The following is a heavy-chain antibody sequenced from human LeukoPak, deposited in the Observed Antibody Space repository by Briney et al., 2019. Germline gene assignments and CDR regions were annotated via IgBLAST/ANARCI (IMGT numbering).Heavy chain of an antibody. CDR2: ISGDGGST. V-gene: IGHV3-43*02. J-gene: IGHJ4*02. D-gene: IGHD2-15*01. CDR1: GFTFDAYA. CDR3: AKDCSGGSCYNY. Sequence: GGSLRLSCAASGFTFDAYAMHWVRQAPGKGLEWVSLISGDGGSTYYADSVKGRFTISRDNSKNSLYLQMNSLRTEDTAFYYCAKDCSGGSCYNYWGQGALVTVSS.